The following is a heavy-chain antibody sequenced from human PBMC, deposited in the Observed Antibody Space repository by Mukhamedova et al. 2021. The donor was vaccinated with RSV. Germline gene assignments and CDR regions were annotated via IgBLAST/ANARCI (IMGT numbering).Heavy chain of an antibody. CDR3: TRDRSDSSSRTPFDY. CDR2: SGRTT. J-gene: IGHJ4*02. V-gene: IGHV3-48*03. D-gene: IGHD2-21*01. Sequence: SGRTTYYADSVKGRFTISRDNAKNSLYLQMSGLRVEATAVYYCTRDRSDSSSRTPFDYWGQGILVTVSS.